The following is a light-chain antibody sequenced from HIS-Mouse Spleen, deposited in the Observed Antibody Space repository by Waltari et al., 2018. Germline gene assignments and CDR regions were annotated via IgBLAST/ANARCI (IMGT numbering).Light chain of an antibody. Sequence: QSVLTQPPSASGTPGQRVTISCSGSSSNIGSNPVNWYQQLPGTAPKLLIYSNNQRPSGVPDRFSGSKYGTSASLAISGLQSEDEADYYCAAWDYSLNGYVFGTGTKVTVL. CDR1: SSNIGSNP. CDR3: AAWDYSLNGYV. CDR2: SNN. V-gene: IGLV1-44*01. J-gene: IGLJ1*01.